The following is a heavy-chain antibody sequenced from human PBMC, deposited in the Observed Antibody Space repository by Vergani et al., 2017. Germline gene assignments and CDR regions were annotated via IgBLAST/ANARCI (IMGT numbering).Heavy chain of an antibody. V-gene: IGHV3-23*04. CDR1: GFTFSSYA. J-gene: IGHJ4*02. CDR3: AKDSPAGGYSSSWYSDY. Sequence: VQLVESGGGLVKPGGSLRLSCAASGFTFSSYAMSWVRQAPGKGLEWVSAISGSGGSTYYADSVKGRFTISRDNSKNTLYLQMNSLRAEDTAVYYCAKDSPAGGYSSSWYSDYWGQGTLVTVSS. CDR2: ISGSGGST. D-gene: IGHD6-13*01.